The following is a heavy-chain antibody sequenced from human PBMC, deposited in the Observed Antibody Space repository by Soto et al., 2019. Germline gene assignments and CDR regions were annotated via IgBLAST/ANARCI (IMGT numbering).Heavy chain of an antibody. J-gene: IGHJ6*02. Sequence: PSETLSLTCAVSGYSISSGYYCAWIRQSPGKGLEWIGSIYHAGSVYYNPSLNGRFSLSMDTSKNHYSLKLTSVTAADTAVYYCARTFDYYGMDVWGQGALVTVSS. V-gene: IGHV4-38-2*01. CDR1: GYSISSGYY. CDR3: ARTFDYYGMDV. CDR2: IYHAGSV.